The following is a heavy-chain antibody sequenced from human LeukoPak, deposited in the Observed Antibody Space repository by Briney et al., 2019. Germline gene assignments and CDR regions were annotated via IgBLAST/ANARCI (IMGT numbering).Heavy chain of an antibody. V-gene: IGHV1-24*01. J-gene: IGHJ4*02. CDR2: FDPEDGET. Sequence: GASVKVSCKVSGYTLTGLSMHWVRQAPGKGLEWMGGFDPEDGETIYAQRFQGRVTMTEDTSTDTVYMELSSLRSEDTAVYYCATHGSVWGSYRWVDYWGQGTLVTVSS. CDR3: ATHGSVWGSYRWVDY. D-gene: IGHD3-16*01. CDR1: GYTLTGLS.